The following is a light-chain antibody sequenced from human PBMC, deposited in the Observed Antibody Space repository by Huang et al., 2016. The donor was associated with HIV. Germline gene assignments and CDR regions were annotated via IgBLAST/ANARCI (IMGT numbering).Light chain of an antibody. Sequence: DIQMTQSPSSLSASVGDRVTLTCRASQTISTFLNWYQQKPGKAPKLLIYAASSLQSGVPSKFSGSGSGTDFPLTISSLQPEDFATYYCQQGYSTPYTFGQGTKLEIK. CDR3: QQGYSTPYT. CDR2: AAS. CDR1: QTISTF. V-gene: IGKV1-39*01. J-gene: IGKJ2*01.